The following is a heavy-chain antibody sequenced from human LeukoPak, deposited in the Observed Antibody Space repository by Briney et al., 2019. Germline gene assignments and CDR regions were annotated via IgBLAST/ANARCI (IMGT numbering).Heavy chain of an antibody. Sequence: SVKVSCKASGGTFSGYAISWVRQAPGQGLEWMGGIIPIFGTANYAQKFQGRVTITADESTSTAYMELSSLRSEDTAAYYCARDEGSILTGYYRDWYFDLWGRGTLVTVSS. J-gene: IGHJ2*01. D-gene: IGHD3-9*01. CDR1: GGTFSGYA. CDR2: IIPIFGTA. CDR3: ARDEGSILTGYYRDWYFDL. V-gene: IGHV1-69*13.